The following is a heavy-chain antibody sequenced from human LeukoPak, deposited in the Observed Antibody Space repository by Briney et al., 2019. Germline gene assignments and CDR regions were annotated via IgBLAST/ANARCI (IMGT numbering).Heavy chain of an antibody. CDR1: GYTFTSYA. Sequence: ASVKVSCKASGYTFTSYAMHWVRQAPGQRLEWMGWINAGNGNTKYSQKFQGRVTITRGTSASTAYMELSSLRSEDTAVYYCARKYCSSTSCSWFDPWGQGTLVTVSS. CDR3: ARKYCSSTSCSWFDP. D-gene: IGHD2-2*01. V-gene: IGHV1-3*01. CDR2: INAGNGNT. J-gene: IGHJ5*02.